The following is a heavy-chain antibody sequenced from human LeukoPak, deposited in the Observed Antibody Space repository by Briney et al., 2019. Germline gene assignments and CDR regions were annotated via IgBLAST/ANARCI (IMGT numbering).Heavy chain of an antibody. CDR2: ISGSGGST. Sequence: GGSLRLSCAASGFTFSSYWMSWVRQAPGKGLEWVSAISGSGGSTYYADSVKGRFTISRDNSKNTLYLQMNSLRAEDTAVYYCAKSLGYYDMGNDYWGQGTLVTVSS. J-gene: IGHJ4*02. D-gene: IGHD3-22*01. CDR3: AKSLGYYDMGNDY. CDR1: GFTFSSYW. V-gene: IGHV3-23*01.